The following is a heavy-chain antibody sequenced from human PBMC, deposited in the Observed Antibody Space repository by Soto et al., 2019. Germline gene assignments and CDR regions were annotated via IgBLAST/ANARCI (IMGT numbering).Heavy chain of an antibody. D-gene: IGHD3-22*01. J-gene: IGHJ4*02. Sequence: EVQLVESGGGLVQPGESLTLSCATSGFTFRNYWMSWVRQAPGKGLEWVASINPDGSAKFYVGSVKGRFTVSRDNTENLLYLQMSSLRVEDTAVYSCLKCYDNSGYYDYWGRGTLVTVSS. CDR3: LKCYDNSGYYDY. V-gene: IGHV3-7*02. CDR1: GFTFRNYW. CDR2: INPDGSAK.